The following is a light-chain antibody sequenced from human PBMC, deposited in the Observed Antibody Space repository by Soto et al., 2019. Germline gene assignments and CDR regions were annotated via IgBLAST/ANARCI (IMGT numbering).Light chain of an antibody. CDR2: DAS. Sequence: EIVMTQSPATLSVSPGERATLSCRASQSVGGNLAWYQQRPGQAPRLLIFDASNRATGIPARFSGSGSGTDFTLTISSLEPEDFAVYYCQQRSNWPLTFGGGTKVDI. V-gene: IGKV3-11*01. J-gene: IGKJ4*01. CDR1: QSVGGN. CDR3: QQRSNWPLT.